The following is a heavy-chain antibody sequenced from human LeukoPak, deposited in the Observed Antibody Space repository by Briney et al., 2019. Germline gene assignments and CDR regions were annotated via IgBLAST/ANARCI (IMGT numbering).Heavy chain of an antibody. J-gene: IGHJ1*01. D-gene: IGHD3-22*01. Sequence: ASVKVSCKASGGTFTSYAMNWVRQAPGQGLEWMGWINTNTGNPTYAQGFTGRFVFSLDTSVSTAYLQISSLKAEDTAVYYCARDYYDSSGYLAEYFQHWGQGTLVTVSS. CDR2: INTNTGNP. CDR3: ARDYYDSSGYLAEYFQH. V-gene: IGHV7-4-1*02. CDR1: GGTFTSYA.